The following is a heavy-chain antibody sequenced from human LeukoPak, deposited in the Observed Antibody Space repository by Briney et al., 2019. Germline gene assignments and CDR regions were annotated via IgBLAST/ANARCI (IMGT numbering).Heavy chain of an antibody. D-gene: IGHD2-2*02. Sequence: PGGSLRLSCAASGFTFSSYGMHWVRQAPGKGLEWVAVISYDGSNKYYADSVKGRFTISRDNSKNTLYLQMNSLRAEDTAVYYCARDPVHCSSTSCYTVGLDYWGQGTLVTVSS. CDR2: ISYDGSNK. CDR1: GFTFSSYG. V-gene: IGHV3-30*19. J-gene: IGHJ4*02. CDR3: ARDPVHCSSTSCYTVGLDY.